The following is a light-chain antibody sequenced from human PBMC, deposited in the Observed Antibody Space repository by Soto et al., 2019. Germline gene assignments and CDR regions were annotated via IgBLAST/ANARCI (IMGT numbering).Light chain of an antibody. CDR1: QGIRND. CDR3: HHYNNWPRT. J-gene: IGKJ1*01. CDR2: AAS. V-gene: IGKV1-17*01. Sequence: DIQMTQSPSSLSASVGDRVTITCRASQGIRNDLGWYQQKPGKAPKRLIYAASSLQSGVPSRFSGSGSGTDFTLTISSLQSDDFAVYYCHHYNNWPRTFGQGTKVDIK.